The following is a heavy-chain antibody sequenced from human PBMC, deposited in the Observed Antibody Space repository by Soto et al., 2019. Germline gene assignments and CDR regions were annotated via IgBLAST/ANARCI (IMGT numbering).Heavy chain of an antibody. CDR1: GFAFSSYA. CDR3: AKRRGAGGHFDY. V-gene: IGHV3-23*01. D-gene: IGHD2-15*01. J-gene: IGHJ4*02. CDR2: VSIGGST. Sequence: GGSLRLSCAASGFAFSSYAMGWVRQGPGEGLEWVAVVSIGGSTHYADSVRGRFTISRDNSKNTLSLQMNSLTAEDTAVYFCAKRRGAGGHFDYWGQGALVTVSS.